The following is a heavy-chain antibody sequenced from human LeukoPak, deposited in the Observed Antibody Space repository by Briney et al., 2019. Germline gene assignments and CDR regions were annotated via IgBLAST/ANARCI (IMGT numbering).Heavy chain of an antibody. CDR3: AREGIMITFGGVIVPLHWFDP. D-gene: IGHD3-16*02. CDR2: IYHSGST. J-gene: IGHJ5*02. Sequence: PSETLSLTCTVSGYSISSGYYWGWIRQPPGKGLEWSGRIYHSGSTYYNPSLKSRVTISVDTSKNQFSLKLSSVTAADTAVYYCAREGIMITFGGVIVPLHWFDPWGQGTLVTVSS. CDR1: GYSISSGYY. V-gene: IGHV4-38-2*02.